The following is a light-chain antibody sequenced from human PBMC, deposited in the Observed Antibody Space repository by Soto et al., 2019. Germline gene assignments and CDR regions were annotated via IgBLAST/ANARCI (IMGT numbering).Light chain of an antibody. J-gene: IGKJ1*01. V-gene: IGKV3-20*01. Sequence: ESVLTQSPGTLSLSPGERATLSCRASQSASSSFLAWYQLKPGQAPRLLIYGASSRATGIPDRFSGSGSGTDFTLTISRLEPEDFAVYYCQQYDSSPWTFGQGTKVEIK. CDR1: QSASSSF. CDR2: GAS. CDR3: QQYDSSPWT.